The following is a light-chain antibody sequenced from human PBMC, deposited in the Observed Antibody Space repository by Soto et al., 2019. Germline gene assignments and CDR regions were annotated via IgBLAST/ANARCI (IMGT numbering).Light chain of an antibody. CDR3: QTWGTGFQV. Sequence: QSVLTQSPSASASLGASVKLTCTLTSGHSSYAIAWLQHQPEKGPRSLMKLNSDGSHIRGDGIPDRFSGSSSGAERYLTISSLQSEDEADYYCQTWGTGFQVFGGGTKVTVL. CDR1: SGHSSYA. V-gene: IGLV4-69*01. J-gene: IGLJ3*02. CDR2: LNSDGSH.